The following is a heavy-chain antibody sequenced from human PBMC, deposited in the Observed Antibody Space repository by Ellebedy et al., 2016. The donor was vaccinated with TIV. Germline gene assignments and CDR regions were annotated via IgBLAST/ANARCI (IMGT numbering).Heavy chain of an antibody. Sequence: PGGSLRLSCAASGITFNDYSMHWVRQAPGTGLEWISYISSTSGHIYYADSVKGRFTISRDNSKNTVYLQMNSLRAEDTAIYYCAKELVHAIHGFDIWGQGTMVTVSS. V-gene: IGHV3-48*01. D-gene: IGHD2-8*02. CDR3: AKELVHAIHGFDI. J-gene: IGHJ3*02. CDR1: GITFNDYS. CDR2: ISSTSGHI.